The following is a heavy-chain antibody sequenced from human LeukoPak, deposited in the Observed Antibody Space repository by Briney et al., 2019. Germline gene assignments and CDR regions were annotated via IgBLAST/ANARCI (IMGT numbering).Heavy chain of an antibody. CDR2: IYTSGST. Sequence: SETLSLTCTVSGGSISSSNYYWGWIRQPAGKGLEWIGRIYTSGSTNYNPSLKSRVTMSVDTSKNQFSLKLSSVTAADTAVYYCARGPSVLRFLEWSTIQMDVWGKGTAVTVSS. CDR1: GGSISSSNYY. V-gene: IGHV4-61*02. J-gene: IGHJ6*04. CDR3: ARGPSVLRFLEWSTIQMDV. D-gene: IGHD3-3*01.